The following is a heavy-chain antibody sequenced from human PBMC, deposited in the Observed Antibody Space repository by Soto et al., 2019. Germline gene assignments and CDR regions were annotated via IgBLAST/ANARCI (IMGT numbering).Heavy chain of an antibody. CDR1: GGSFSHYF. V-gene: IGHV4-34*01. D-gene: IGHD3-10*01. J-gene: IGHJ4*02. CDR3: ARIVSSGSYFPFDY. Sequence: ETLSLTCAVYGGSFSHYFWSWVRQPPGKGLEWIGEINHSGSTNYNPSLKSRVAISIDTSKNQFSLRLSSVTAADTALYYCARIVSSGSYFPFDYWGQGTVVTVSS. CDR2: INHSGST.